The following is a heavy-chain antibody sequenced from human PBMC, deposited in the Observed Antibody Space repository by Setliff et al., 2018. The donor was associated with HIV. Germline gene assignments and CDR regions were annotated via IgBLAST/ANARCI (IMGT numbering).Heavy chain of an antibody. Sequence: SETLSLTCTVSGYSISSGYYWGWIRQPPGKGLEWIGNIYHSGSTYYNPSLKSRVTISVDTSKNQFSLKLRSVTAADTAVYFRARGIRYLDFWGQGTLVTVSS. D-gene: IGHD3-9*01. CDR1: GYSISSGYY. CDR3: ARGIRYLDF. CDR2: IYHSGST. V-gene: IGHV4-38-2*02. J-gene: IGHJ4*02.